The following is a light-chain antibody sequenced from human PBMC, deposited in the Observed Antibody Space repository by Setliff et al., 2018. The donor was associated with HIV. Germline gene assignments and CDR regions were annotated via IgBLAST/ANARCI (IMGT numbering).Light chain of an antibody. Sequence: MQPPSVSAAPGQKVTISCSGSNSNIGNNYVSWYQQLPGTAPKFLIYDNDKRPSGIPDRFSASKSGASATLGITGLQTGDEADYYCATWDNSLSAVVFGGGTKVTVL. CDR2: DND. J-gene: IGLJ2*01. CDR3: ATWDNSLSAVV. CDR1: NSNIGNNY. V-gene: IGLV1-51*01.